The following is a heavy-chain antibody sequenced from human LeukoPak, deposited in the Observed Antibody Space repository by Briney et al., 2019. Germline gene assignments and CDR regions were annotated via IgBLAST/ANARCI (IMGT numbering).Heavy chain of an antibody. V-gene: IGHV4-59*01. CDR2: IYYSGST. CDR1: GASLSSDF. CDR3: AREDLKGGDYGGFDY. Sequence: PSETLSLTCTVSGASLSSDFWSWIRQPPGKELEWIAYIYYSGSTNYNPSLKSRVTISVDTSKNQFSLKLSSVTAADTAVYYCAREDLKGGDYGGFDYWGQGTLVTVPS. D-gene: IGHD4-23*01. J-gene: IGHJ4*02.